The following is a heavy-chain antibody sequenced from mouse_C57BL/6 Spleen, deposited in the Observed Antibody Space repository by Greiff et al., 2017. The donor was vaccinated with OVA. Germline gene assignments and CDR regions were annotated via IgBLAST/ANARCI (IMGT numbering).Heavy chain of an antibody. Sequence: QVRLQQPGAELVRPGSSVKLSCKASGYTFTSYWMHWVKQRPIQGLEWIGNIDPSDSETHYNQKFKDKATLTVDKSSSTAYMQLSSLTSEDSAVYYCARWGAYYYGFDYWGQGTTLTVSS. CDR3: ARWGAYYYGFDY. V-gene: IGHV1-52*01. CDR2: IDPSDSET. J-gene: IGHJ2*01. D-gene: IGHD1-1*01. CDR1: GYTFTSYW.